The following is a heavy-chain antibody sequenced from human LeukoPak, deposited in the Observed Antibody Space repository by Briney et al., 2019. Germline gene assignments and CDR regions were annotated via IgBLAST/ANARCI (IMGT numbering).Heavy chain of an antibody. Sequence: ASVKVSCKASGYTFTGYYMHWVRQAPGQGLEWMGWINPNSGGTNYAQKFQGRVTMTRDTSISTAYMELSRLRSDDTAVYYCARAPQGLSAYMDVWGKGTTVTISS. J-gene: IGHJ6*03. CDR1: GYTFTGYY. V-gene: IGHV1-2*02. D-gene: IGHD2/OR15-2a*01. CDR3: ARAPQGLSAYMDV. CDR2: INPNSGGT.